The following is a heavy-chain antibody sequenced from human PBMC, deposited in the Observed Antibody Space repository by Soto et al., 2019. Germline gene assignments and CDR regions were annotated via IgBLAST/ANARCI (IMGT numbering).Heavy chain of an antibody. J-gene: IGHJ4*02. CDR2: ISYDGSNK. CDR3: AKVSPMGYFFDF. V-gene: IGHV3-30-3*01. CDR1: GFAFNTYS. Sequence: GGSLRLSCAASGFAFNTYSMHWVRQVPGRGLEWVAVISYDGSNKFYADSVKGRFTISRDNSKNTLHLEMNSLRGEDTAVYYCAKVSPMGYFFDFWGQGTLVTVSS.